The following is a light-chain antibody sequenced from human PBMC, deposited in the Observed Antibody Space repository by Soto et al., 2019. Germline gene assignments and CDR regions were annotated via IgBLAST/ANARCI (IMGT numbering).Light chain of an antibody. Sequence: IVFTQSQGTLSLSPGERATLSCRASQSVSSDFLAWYQQKPGQAPRLLIYAASSRASGIPDRFSGSGSGTDFTLTISRLEPEDFAVYYCQQYGSSGTLGQGTKV. J-gene: IGKJ1*01. V-gene: IGKV3-20*01. CDR2: AAS. CDR3: QQYGSSGT. CDR1: QSVSSDF.